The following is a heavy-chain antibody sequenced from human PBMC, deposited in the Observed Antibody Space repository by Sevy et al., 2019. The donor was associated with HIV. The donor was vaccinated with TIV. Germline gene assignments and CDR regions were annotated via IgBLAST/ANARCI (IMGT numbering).Heavy chain of an antibody. CDR3: ASSYYESSGYSPLYYYGMDV. D-gene: IGHD3-22*01. Sequence: ASVKVSCKASGGTFSNYAISWVRQAPGQGLEWMGGFIPMFDTANSAQKFQGRVTLTADGSTSTAYMELSSLRSEDTAVSYCASSYYESSGYSPLYYYGMDVWGQGTTVTVSS. CDR1: GGTFSNYA. V-gene: IGHV1-69*13. J-gene: IGHJ6*02. CDR2: FIPMFDTA.